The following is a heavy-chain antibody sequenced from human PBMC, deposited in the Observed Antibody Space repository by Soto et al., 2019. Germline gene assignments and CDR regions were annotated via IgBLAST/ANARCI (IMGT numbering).Heavy chain of an antibody. Sequence: SGPTLVNPTQTLTLTCTFSGFSLSTSSGGVGWIRQPPGKALEWLAVIYWDDDKRYSPSLKSRLTITKDTSKNQVVLTMTNMDPVDTATYYCAQDLIAVSGGAFDPWGQGTLVTVSS. J-gene: IGHJ5*02. V-gene: IGHV2-5*02. CDR2: IYWDDDK. CDR3: AQDLIAVSGGAFDP. CDR1: GFSLSTSSGG. D-gene: IGHD6-19*01.